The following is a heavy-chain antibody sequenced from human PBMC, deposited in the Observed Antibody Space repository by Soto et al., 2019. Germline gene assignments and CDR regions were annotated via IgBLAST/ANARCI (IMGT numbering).Heavy chain of an antibody. Sequence: GGSLRLSCAASGFTFSSYDMHWVRQAPGKGLEWVAVISYDGSNKYYADSVKGRFTISRDNSKNTLYLQMNSLRAEDTAVYYCARERIAARGYYYLGVWGKGTTVTVSS. CDR3: ARERIAARGYYYLGV. CDR2: ISYDGSNK. D-gene: IGHD6-6*01. CDR1: GFTFSSYD. V-gene: IGHV3-30*03. J-gene: IGHJ6*03.